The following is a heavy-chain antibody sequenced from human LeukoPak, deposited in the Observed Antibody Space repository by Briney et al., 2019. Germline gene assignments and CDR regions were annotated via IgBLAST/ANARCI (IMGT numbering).Heavy chain of an antibody. CDR3: ARAGYSNRWDGVDY. CDR2: IYPGDSDT. Sequence: GESLKISCKGSGYTFTNYWIGWVRQMPGKGLEFMGIIYPGDSDTRYSPSFQGQVTISVKSINTAYLQWSSLKASDSAMYYCARAGYSNRWDGVDYWGQGTLVTVSS. CDR1: GYTFTNYW. D-gene: IGHD2/OR15-2a*01. V-gene: IGHV5-51*01. J-gene: IGHJ4*02.